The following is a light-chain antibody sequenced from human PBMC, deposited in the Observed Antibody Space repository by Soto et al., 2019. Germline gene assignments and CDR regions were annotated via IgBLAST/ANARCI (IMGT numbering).Light chain of an antibody. CDR1: QGISNW. J-gene: IGKJ3*01. CDR2: AAS. Sequence: DIQMTQSPSSVSASVVESVSITWRASQGISNWVAWYQQKPGRAPKLLIHAASILQSGVSSRFRGSGSGTDLTIPISSLQPEDFATYYCQQGTSFPFTFGPGPKVDIK. CDR3: QQGTSFPFT. V-gene: IGKV1D-12*01.